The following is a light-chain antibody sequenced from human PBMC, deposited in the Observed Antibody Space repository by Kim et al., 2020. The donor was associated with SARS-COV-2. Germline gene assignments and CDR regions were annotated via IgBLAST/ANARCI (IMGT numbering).Light chain of an antibody. Sequence: DIEMTQSPSTLSASVGDGVTITCRASQSISSWLAWYQQKPGKAPNLLIYDASSLESGVPSRFSGSGSGTEFTLTISSLQPDDFATYYCQQYKSYSITFGQGTRLEIK. CDR1: QSISSW. CDR3: QQYKSYSIT. CDR2: DAS. V-gene: IGKV1-5*01. J-gene: IGKJ5*01.